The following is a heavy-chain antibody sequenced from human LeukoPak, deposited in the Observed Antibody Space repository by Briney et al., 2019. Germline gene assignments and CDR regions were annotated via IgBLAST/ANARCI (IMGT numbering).Heavy chain of an antibody. V-gene: IGHV3-23*01. CDR3: AKDGPLLWFGPTDA. J-gene: IGHJ5*02. Sequence: PGGSLRLSCVASGFTFSTYGMGWVRQAPGKGLEWVAAVSSTGSGTYYPDSLKGRFIISRDNSQNTVFLQMSSLRPEDTAFYFCAKDGPLLWFGPTDAWGQGILVTVSS. D-gene: IGHD3-10*01. CDR1: GFTFSTYG. CDR2: VSSTGSGT.